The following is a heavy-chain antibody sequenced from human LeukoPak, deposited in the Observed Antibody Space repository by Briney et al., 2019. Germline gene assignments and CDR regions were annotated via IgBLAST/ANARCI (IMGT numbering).Heavy chain of an antibody. CDR3: AKNRGAGSHYYYHMNV. D-gene: IGHD1-26*01. CDR2: IIPIFGTA. V-gene: IGHV1-69*13. J-gene: IGHJ6*03. Sequence: SVKVSCKASGGTFSSYAISWVRQAPGQGLEWMGGIIPIFGTANYAQKFQGRVTITADESTSTAYMELSSLRSEDTAVYYCAKNRGAGSHYYYHMNVWGKGTTVTVSS. CDR1: GGTFSSYA.